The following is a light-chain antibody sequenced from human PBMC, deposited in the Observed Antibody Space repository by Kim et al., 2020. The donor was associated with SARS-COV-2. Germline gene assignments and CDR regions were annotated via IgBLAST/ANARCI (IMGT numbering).Light chain of an antibody. CDR3: QQYGNPPQT. V-gene: IGKV3-20*01. Sequence: PGETATLSCRASQTVTSSYLAWYQHKSGQPPRLLIYDSSKRAAGVSDRFRGSGSGADFTLTISRLEPEDFAVYFCQQYGNPPQTFGPGTKV. J-gene: IGKJ2*01. CDR1: QTVTSSY. CDR2: DSS.